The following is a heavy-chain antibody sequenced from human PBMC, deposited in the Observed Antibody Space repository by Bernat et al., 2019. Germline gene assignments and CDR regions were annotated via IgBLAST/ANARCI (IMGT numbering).Heavy chain of an antibody. CDR3: ARGFGSSRTFDY. D-gene: IGHD6-13*01. CDR2: INADGSTT. V-gene: IGHV3-74*01. CDR1: GFTFSSYW. Sequence: EVQLVESGGGLVQPGGSLRLSCAASGFTFSSYWMHWVRQAPGKGLVWVSRINADGSTTTYADSVKGRFTTSRDNAKNTLYLQMNSLRAEDTAVYYCARGFGSSRTFDYWGQGTLVTVSS. J-gene: IGHJ4*02.